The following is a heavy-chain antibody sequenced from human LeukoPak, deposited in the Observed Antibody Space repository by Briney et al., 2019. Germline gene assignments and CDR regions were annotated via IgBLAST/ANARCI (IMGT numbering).Heavy chain of an antibody. CDR1: GYTFTSHG. CDR2: INTNTGNL. J-gene: IGHJ3*02. CDR3: AVTTLYPFDAFDI. D-gene: IGHD1/OR15-1a*01. V-gene: IGHV7-4-1*02. Sequence: ASVKVSCKASGYTFTSHGLNWVRQAPGQGLEWMGWINTNTGNLAYAQGFTGRFVFSLDTSVSTAYLQISSLKAEDTAVYYCAVTTLYPFDAFDIWGQGTMVTVSS.